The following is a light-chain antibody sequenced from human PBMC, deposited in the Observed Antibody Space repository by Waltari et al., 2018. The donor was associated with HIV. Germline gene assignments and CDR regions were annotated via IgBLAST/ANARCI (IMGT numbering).Light chain of an antibody. Sequence: DIQLTQSPSTLSASVGDTVTITCRASQSIGPWLAWYQQKPGKAPKLVIYKASSLEIGIPSRFSGSVSGTQFTLTITSLQPDDFGTYYCQQMNSFTFGPGTKVD. J-gene: IGKJ3*01. V-gene: IGKV1-5*03. CDR1: QSIGPW. CDR3: QQMNSFT. CDR2: KAS.